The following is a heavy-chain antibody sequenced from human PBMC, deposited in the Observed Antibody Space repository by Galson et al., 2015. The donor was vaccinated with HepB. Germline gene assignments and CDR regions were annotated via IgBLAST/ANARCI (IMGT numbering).Heavy chain of an antibody. CDR2: IGGSGGST. CDR1: GFTFSSYA. Sequence: SLRLSCAASGFTFSSYAMSWVRQAPGKGLEWVSAIGGSGGSTYYADSVKGRFTISGDNSKNTLYLQMNNLRAEDTAVYYCAKDLREGIVYYDSSGYYYYWGQGTLVTVSS. D-gene: IGHD3-22*01. V-gene: IGHV3-23*01. CDR3: AKDLREGIVYYDSSGYYYY. J-gene: IGHJ4*02.